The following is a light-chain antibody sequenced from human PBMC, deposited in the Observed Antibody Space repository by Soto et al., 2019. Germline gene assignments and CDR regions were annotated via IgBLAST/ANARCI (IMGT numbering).Light chain of an antibody. J-gene: IGKJ5*01. Sequence: EIVMTQSPATLSVSPGERATLSCRASQSVLSKLAWYQQKPGQAPRLLIYGAFTMATDIPGRFSGSGSGTEFTLTISSLQSEDFAVYYCQQYNNWPITFGQGTRLEIK. V-gene: IGKV3-15*01. CDR1: QSVLSK. CDR3: QQYNNWPIT. CDR2: GAF.